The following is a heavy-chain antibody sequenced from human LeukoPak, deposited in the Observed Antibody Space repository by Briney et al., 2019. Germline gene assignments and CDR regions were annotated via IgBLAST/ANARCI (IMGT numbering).Heavy chain of an antibody. CDR2: ISAYNGNT. CDR3: ARASVLEGVVIGNWFDP. D-gene: IGHD3-3*01. Sequence: ASVKVSCKASGYTFTSYGISWVRQAPGQGLEWMGWISAYNGNTNYAQKLQGRVTMTTDTSTSTAYMELRSLRSDDTAVYYCARASVLEGVVIGNWFDPWGQGTLVTVSS. J-gene: IGHJ5*02. CDR1: GYTFTSYG. V-gene: IGHV1-18*01.